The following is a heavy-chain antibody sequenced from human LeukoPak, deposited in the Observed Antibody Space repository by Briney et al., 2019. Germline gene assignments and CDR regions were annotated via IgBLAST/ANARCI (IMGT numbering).Heavy chain of an antibody. D-gene: IGHD5-18*01. CDR3: ATRGYSYDPFDY. CDR2: ISGSGGST. J-gene: IGHJ4*02. CDR1: GFTFSSYA. Sequence: GGSLRLSCAASGFTFSSYAMSWVRQAPGKGLDWVSAISGSGGSTYYADSVKGRFTISRDNSKDTLYLQMNSLRAEDTAVYYCATRGYSYDPFDYWGQGTLVTVSS. V-gene: IGHV3-23*01.